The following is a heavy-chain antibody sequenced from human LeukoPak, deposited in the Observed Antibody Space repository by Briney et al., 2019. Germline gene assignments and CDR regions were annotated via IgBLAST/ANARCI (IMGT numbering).Heavy chain of an antibody. CDR1: GFTFSSYE. CDR2: ISSSGSTI. CDR3: ARGGMIVVVITMEYYFDY. V-gene: IGHV3-48*03. Sequence: GGSLRLSCAASGFTFSSYEMNWVRQAPGKGLEWVSYISSSGSTIYYADSVKGRFTISRDNAKNSLYLQMNSLRAEDTAVYYCARGGMIVVVITMEYYFDYWGQGTLVTVSS. D-gene: IGHD3-22*01. J-gene: IGHJ4*02.